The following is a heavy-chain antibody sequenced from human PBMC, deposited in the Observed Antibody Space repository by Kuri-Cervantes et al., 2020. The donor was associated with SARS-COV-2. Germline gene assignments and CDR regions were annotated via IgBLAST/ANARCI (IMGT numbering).Heavy chain of an antibody. CDR3: ARSYDSSDYALDV. CDR1: GFTFSSYW. D-gene: IGHD3-22*01. V-gene: IGHV3-74*03. Sequence: GGSLRLSCAVSGFTFSSYWMHWVRQVPGNGLVWVSRINTDGRSTKYADSVKGRFTISRDNAKSTLYLQMITLRAEDTAVYYCARSYDSSDYALDVWGQGTTVTVSS. CDR2: INTDGRST. J-gene: IGHJ6*02.